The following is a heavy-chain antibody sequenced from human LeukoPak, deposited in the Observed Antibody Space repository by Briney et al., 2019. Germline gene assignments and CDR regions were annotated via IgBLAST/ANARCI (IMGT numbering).Heavy chain of an antibody. V-gene: IGHV3-7*01. Sequence: GGSLRLSCAASGFTFSSYWMSWVRQAPGKGLEWVANIKQDGSEKYYVDSVKGRFTISRDNAKNSLYLQMNSLRAEDTAVYYCARDRDHVWGSYRYLDYWGQGTLVTVSS. CDR1: GFTFSSYW. D-gene: IGHD3-16*02. CDR3: ARDRDHVWGSYRYLDY. J-gene: IGHJ4*02. CDR2: IKQDGSEK.